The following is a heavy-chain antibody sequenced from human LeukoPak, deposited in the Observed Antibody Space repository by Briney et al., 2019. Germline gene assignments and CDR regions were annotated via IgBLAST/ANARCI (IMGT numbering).Heavy chain of an antibody. CDR3: ARVSTFHDSVTGYYEPFAY. D-gene: IGHD3-9*01. J-gene: IGHJ4*02. CDR2: SYNGGGT. Sequence: GGSLRLSCAASGFTVSNNYMTWVRQAPGKGLEWVSVSYNGGGTYYADSVKGRFTISRDNSKNTLYLQMNSLTSEDTAVYYCARVSTFHDSVTGYYEPFAYWGQGTLITVSS. CDR1: GFTVSNNY. V-gene: IGHV3-53*05.